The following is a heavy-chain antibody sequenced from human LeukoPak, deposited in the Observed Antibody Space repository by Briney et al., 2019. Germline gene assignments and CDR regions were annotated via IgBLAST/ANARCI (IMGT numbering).Heavy chain of an antibody. V-gene: IGHV5-51*01. J-gene: IGHJ4*02. CDR3: ARPRQRRGYGGYELTYYFDY. CDR1: GYTFHSYW. D-gene: IGHD5-12*01. CDR2: IYPGDSDT. Sequence: GESLKISCKGSGYTFHSYWIAWVRQMPGKGLEWMGIIYPGDSDTRYSPSFQGQVTISADKSISTAYLQWSSLKASDTAMYYCARPRQRRGYGGYELTYYFDYWGQGTLVTVSS.